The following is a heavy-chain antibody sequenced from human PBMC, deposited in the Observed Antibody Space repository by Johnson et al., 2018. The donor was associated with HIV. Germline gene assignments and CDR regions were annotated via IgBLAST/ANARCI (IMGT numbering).Heavy chain of an antibody. CDR1: GFTFSSFD. Sequence: VQLVESGGGVVQPGRSLRLSCAASGFTFSSFDMHWVRQAPGKGPEWVTGISYDGNNKYHADSVKGRFTISRDNSKNSLYLQMNSLRLEDTAVYYCAKPPSMGADAFDIWGQGTTVTVSS. J-gene: IGHJ3*02. D-gene: IGHD3-16*01. CDR2: ISYDGNNK. CDR3: AKPPSMGADAFDI. V-gene: IGHV3-30*18.